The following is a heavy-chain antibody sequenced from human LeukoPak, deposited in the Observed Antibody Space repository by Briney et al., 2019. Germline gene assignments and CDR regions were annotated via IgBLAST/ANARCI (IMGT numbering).Heavy chain of an antibody. D-gene: IGHD2-15*01. CDR1: GFTFSSST. Sequence: PGGSLRLSCAASGFTFSSSTMNWVRQAPGKGLESVSAVNSNGDSTYYANSVKGRFTISRDNSKSTLFLQMGSLRAEDTAVYYCAREERGQAIDSWGQGTLVTVSS. J-gene: IGHJ4*02. CDR3: AREERGQAIDS. CDR2: VNSNGDST. V-gene: IGHV3-64*01.